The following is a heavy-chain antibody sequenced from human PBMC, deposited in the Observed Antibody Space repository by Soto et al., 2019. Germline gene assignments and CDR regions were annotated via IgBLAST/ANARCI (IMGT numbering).Heavy chain of an antibody. CDR2: IYWDDDK. Sequence: QITLKESGPTLVKPTQTLTLTCTFSGFSLSTSGVGVGWIRQPPGKALEWLALIYWDDDKRYSPSLKSRLTITKDTSKNQVVLTMTNMDPVDTATYYCALQWVVTKPFDYWGQGTLVTVSS. J-gene: IGHJ4*02. D-gene: IGHD6-19*01. V-gene: IGHV2-5*02. CDR3: ALQWVVTKPFDY. CDR1: GFSLSTSGVG.